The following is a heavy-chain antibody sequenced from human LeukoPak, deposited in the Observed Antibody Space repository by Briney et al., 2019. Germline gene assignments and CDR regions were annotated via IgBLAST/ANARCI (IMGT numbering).Heavy chain of an antibody. J-gene: IGHJ5*02. Sequence: PSETLSLTCTASGGSISYYYWSWIRQPAGKGLEWIGRIYTSGSTNYNPSLKNLVTMSVDTSKNQFSLKLSSVTAADTAVYYCARDVHDYYGSGSYVLAWFDPWGQGTLVTVSS. V-gene: IGHV4-4*07. D-gene: IGHD3-10*01. CDR1: GGSISYYY. CDR3: ARDVHDYYGSGSYVLAWFDP. CDR2: IYTSGST.